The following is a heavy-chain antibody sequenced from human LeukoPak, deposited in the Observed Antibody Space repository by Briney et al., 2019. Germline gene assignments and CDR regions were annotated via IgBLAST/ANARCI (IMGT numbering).Heavy chain of an antibody. Sequence: GGSLRLSCAASGFTVSSNYMGWVRQAPGKGLEWVSGISGSGGSTYYADFVKGRYTTSRDNSQNTLYLQINSLRAEDTAVYYCARGLEPKFLEWLFPDYWGQGTLVTVSS. CDR2: ISGSGGST. D-gene: IGHD3-3*01. CDR1: GFTVSSNY. CDR3: ARGLEPKFLEWLFPDY. V-gene: IGHV3-66*02. J-gene: IGHJ4*02.